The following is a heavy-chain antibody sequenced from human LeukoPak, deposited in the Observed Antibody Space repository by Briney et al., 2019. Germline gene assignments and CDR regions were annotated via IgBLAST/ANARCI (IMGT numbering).Heavy chain of an antibody. CDR1: DGSFSGYY. CDR2: SRIKADGYIT. D-gene: IGHD2/OR15-2a*01. J-gene: IGHJ4*02. V-gene: IGHV3-72*01. CDR3: ARGLNSFDH. Sequence: LSLTCTVYDGSFSGYYWSWIRQPPGKGLEWLGRSRIKADGYITQYAASVKGRFTISRDESKNLLYLQMDSLKTEDTAVYYCARGLNSFDHWGQGALVTVSS.